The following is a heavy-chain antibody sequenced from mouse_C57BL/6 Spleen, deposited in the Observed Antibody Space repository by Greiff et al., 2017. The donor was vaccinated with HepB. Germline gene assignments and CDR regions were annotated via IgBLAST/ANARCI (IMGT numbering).Heavy chain of an antibody. CDR3: ARSGGITTVVETDY. CDR1: GYTFTSYW. V-gene: IGHV1-50*01. J-gene: IGHJ2*01. CDR2: IDPSDSYT. D-gene: IGHD1-1*01. Sequence: QVQLQQPGAELVKPGASVKLSCKASGYTFTSYWMQWVKQRPGQGLEWIGEIDPSDSYTNYNQKLKGKATLTVDTSSSTAYMQLSSLTSEDSAVYYCARSGGITTVVETDYWGQGTTLTVSS.